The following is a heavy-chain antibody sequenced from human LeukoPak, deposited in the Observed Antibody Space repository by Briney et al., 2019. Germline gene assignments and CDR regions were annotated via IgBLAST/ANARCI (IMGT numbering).Heavy chain of an antibody. CDR1: GYTFTGYY. V-gene: IGHV1-2*02. D-gene: IGHD3-22*01. CDR2: INPNSGGT. J-gene: IGHJ5*02. Sequence: ASVKVSCKASGYTFTGYYVHWVRQAPGQGLEWMGWINPNSGGTNYAQKFQGRVTMTRDTSISTAYMELSRLRSDDTAVYYCARGRIVVVNWFDPWGQGTLVTVSS. CDR3: ARGRIVVVNWFDP.